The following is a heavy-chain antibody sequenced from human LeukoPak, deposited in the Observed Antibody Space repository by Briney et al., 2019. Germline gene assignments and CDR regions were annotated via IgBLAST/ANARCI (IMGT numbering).Heavy chain of an antibody. CDR1: GFTFSSYA. CDR3: GRVLSVVVVAANLGYFDY. Sequence: GGSLRLSCAVSGFTFSSYAMSWVRQAPGKGLQWVSVISASGGSTYYADSVKGRFTISRDNSKNTMYLQMNSLRAEDTAVYFFGRVLSVVVVAANLGYFDYGAREPWSPSPQ. CDR2: ISASGGST. V-gene: IGHV3-23*01. D-gene: IGHD2-21*01. J-gene: IGHJ4*02.